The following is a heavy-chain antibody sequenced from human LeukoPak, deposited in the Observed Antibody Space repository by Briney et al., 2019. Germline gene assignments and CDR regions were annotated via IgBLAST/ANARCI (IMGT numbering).Heavy chain of an antibody. CDR1: GGSFSGYY. CDR3: ARLHGLSQLVRNYRNWFDP. V-gene: IGHV4-34*01. Sequence: SETLSLTCAVYGGSFSGYYWSWIRQPPGKGLEWIGEINHSGSTNYNPSLKSRVTISVDTSKNQLSLKLSSVTAADTAVYYCARLHGLSQLVRNYRNWFDPWGQGTLVTVSS. D-gene: IGHD6-6*01. J-gene: IGHJ5*02. CDR2: INHSGST.